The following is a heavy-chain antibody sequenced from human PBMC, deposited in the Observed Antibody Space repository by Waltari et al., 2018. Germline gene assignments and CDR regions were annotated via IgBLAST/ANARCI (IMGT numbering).Heavy chain of an antibody. Sequence: QVQLQESGPGLVKPSETLSLTCTVSGGSVRSANCYWIWMRPPPGKGLECIWYIYYSWITNYNPSLNSRVTISLDTSKNQFSLKLSSVTAADTAFYFCARVTLTYGFDIWGQGTMVTVSS. V-gene: IGHV4-61*01. CDR2: IYYSWIT. CDR1: GGSVRSANCY. CDR3: ARVTLTYGFDI. J-gene: IGHJ3*02.